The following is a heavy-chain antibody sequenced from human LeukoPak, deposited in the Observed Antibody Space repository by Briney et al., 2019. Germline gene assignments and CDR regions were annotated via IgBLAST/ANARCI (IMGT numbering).Heavy chain of an antibody. CDR1: GFTFSSYA. CDR2: ISYDGSNK. J-gene: IGHJ4*02. D-gene: IGHD5-12*01. Sequence: GRSLRLSCAASGFTFSSYAMHWVRQAPGKGLEWVAVISYDGSNKYYADSVKGRFTISRDNSKNTLYLQMNSLRAEDTAVYYCARSPTYSGYDPVGYYFDYWGQGTLVTVSS. V-gene: IGHV3-30*04. CDR3: ARSPTYSGYDPVGYYFDY.